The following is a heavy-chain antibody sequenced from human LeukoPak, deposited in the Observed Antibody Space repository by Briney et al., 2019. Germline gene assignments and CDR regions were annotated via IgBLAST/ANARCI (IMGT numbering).Heavy chain of an antibody. Sequence: ASVKVSCKASGGTFSSYAISWVRQAPGQGLEWMGGIIPIFGTANYAQKFQGRVTITADESTSTAYMGLSSLRSEDTAVYYCARGVSGSYHGGYYFDYWGQGTLVTVSS. D-gene: IGHD3-16*02. CDR3: ARGVSGSYHGGYYFDY. V-gene: IGHV1-69*01. J-gene: IGHJ4*02. CDR2: IIPIFGTA. CDR1: GGTFSSYA.